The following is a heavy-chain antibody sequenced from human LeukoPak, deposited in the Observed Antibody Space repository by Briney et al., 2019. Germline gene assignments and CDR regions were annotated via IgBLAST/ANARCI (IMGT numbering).Heavy chain of an antibody. Sequence: GESLKICCKGSGYCFTSYWIGWVRQLPGKGLEWMGIIYPGDSDTRYSPSFQGQVTISADKSISTAYLQWSSLKASDTAMYYCARTAMGDCSGGSCYSDNALDIWGQGTMVTVSS. V-gene: IGHV5-51*01. J-gene: IGHJ3*02. D-gene: IGHD2-15*01. CDR1: GYCFTSYW. CDR3: ARTAMGDCSGGSCYSDNALDI. CDR2: IYPGDSDT.